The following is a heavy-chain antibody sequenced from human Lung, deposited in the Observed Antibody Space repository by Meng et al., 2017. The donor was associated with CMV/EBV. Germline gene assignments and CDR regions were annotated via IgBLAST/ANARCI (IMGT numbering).Heavy chain of an antibody. CDR2: MNPNSGNT. Sequence: ASVKVSCKASGYTFTSYDISWVRQAPGQGLEWMGWMNPNSGNTDSAQNFQGRVTMTRNTSISTAYMELSSLRSEDTAVYYCARAVYCIGTTCFFYPMDVWRQGTTVTVSS. J-gene: IGHJ6*02. CDR3: ARAVYCIGTTCFFYPMDV. CDR1: GYTFTSYD. D-gene: IGHD2-2*01. V-gene: IGHV1-8*01.